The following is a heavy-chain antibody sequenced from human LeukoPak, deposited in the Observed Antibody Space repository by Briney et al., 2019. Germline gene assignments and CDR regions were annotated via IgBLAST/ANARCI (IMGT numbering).Heavy chain of an antibody. Sequence: SETLSLTCTVSGGSITTSSYYWGWIRQPPGKGLEWVGIIYYSGSTYYYPSLKGRVTISVDTSKNQFSLKLSSVTAADTAVYYCARAFRARYFDLWGRGTLVTVSS. J-gene: IGHJ2*01. V-gene: IGHV4-39*01. D-gene: IGHD2/OR15-2a*01. CDR1: GGSITTSSYY. CDR3: ARAFRARYFDL. CDR2: IYYSGST.